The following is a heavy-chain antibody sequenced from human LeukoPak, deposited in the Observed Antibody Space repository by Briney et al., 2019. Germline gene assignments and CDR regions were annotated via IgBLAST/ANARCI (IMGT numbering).Heavy chain of an antibody. CDR1: GYTFTGYY. J-gene: IGHJ4*02. V-gene: IGHV1-2*02. CDR3: ARDPMAAAGTIFGY. Sequence: ASVKVSCKASGYTFTGYYMHWVRQAPGQGLEWMGWINPNSGGTNYAQKFQGRVTMTRDTSISTAYMELSRLRSDDTAVYYCARDPMAAAGTIFGYWGQGTMVTVSS. CDR2: INPNSGGT. D-gene: IGHD6-13*01.